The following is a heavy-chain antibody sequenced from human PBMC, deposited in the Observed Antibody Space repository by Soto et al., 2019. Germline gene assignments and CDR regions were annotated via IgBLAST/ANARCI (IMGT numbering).Heavy chain of an antibody. J-gene: IGHJ6*02. D-gene: IGHD2-2*01. CDR1: GFTFSNAW. CDR2: IKSKTDGGTT. CDR3: TTRVPATPFDRYYYYGMDV. Sequence: EVQLVESGGGLVKPGGSLRLSCAASGFTFSNAWMNWVRQAPGKGLEWVGRIKSKTDGGTTDYAAPVKGRFTISRDDSKNTLYLKMNSLKTEDTAVYYCTTRVPATPFDRYYYYGMDVWGQGTTVTVSS. V-gene: IGHV3-15*07.